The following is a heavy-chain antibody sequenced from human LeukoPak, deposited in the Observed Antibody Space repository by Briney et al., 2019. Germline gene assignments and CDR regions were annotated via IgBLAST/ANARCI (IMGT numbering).Heavy chain of an antibody. Sequence: SETLSVTCTVSGGSISSYYWSWIRQPPGKGLEWIGYIYYSGSTNYNPSLKSRVTISVDTSKNQFSLKLSSVTAADTAVYYCASSGYSYGFLTFDIWGQGTMVTVSS. V-gene: IGHV4-59*01. J-gene: IGHJ3*02. CDR3: ASSGYSYGFLTFDI. D-gene: IGHD5-18*01. CDR2: IYYSGST. CDR1: GGSISSYY.